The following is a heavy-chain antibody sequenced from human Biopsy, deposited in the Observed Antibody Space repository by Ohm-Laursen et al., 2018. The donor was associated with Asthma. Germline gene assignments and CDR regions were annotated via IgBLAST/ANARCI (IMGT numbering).Heavy chain of an antibody. D-gene: IGHD6-13*01. Sequence: GSSVKVSCNASGGTFGNYAISWVRQAPGLGLEWMGGISPVFGSTNIAQKFQGRVTTSADIFTKTAYLEVSSLRSDDTAVYYCASPSSSREILYYYNMDIWGQGTTVTV. CDR3: ASPSSSREILYYYNMDI. CDR2: ISPVFGST. J-gene: IGHJ6*02. CDR1: GGTFGNYA. V-gene: IGHV1-69*06.